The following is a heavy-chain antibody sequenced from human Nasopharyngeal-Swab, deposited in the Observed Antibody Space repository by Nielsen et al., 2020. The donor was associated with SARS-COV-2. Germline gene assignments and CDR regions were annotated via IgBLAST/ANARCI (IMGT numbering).Heavy chain of an antibody. CDR1: GYSFTSYW. Sequence: GGSLRLSCKGSGYSFTSYWIGWVRQMPGKGLEWMGIIYPGDSDTRYSPPFQGQVTISADKSISTAYLQWSSLKASDTAMYYCARQTIYGGNSHDAFDIWGQGTMVTVSS. CDR2: IYPGDSDT. J-gene: IGHJ3*02. D-gene: IGHD4-23*01. CDR3: ARQTIYGGNSHDAFDI. V-gene: IGHV5-51*01.